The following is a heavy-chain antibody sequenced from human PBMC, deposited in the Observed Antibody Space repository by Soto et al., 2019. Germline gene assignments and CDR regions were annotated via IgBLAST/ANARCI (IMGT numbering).Heavy chain of an antibody. D-gene: IGHD4-17*01. CDR2: IYYSGST. Sequence: SETLSLTCTVSGGSISSGGYYWSWIRQHPGKGLEWIGYIYYSGSTYYNPSLKSRVTISVDTSKNQFSLKLSSVTAADTAVYYCARGSTVTTSFDPWGQGTLVTVS. V-gene: IGHV4-31*03. J-gene: IGHJ5*02. CDR3: ARGSTVTTSFDP. CDR1: GGSISSGGYY.